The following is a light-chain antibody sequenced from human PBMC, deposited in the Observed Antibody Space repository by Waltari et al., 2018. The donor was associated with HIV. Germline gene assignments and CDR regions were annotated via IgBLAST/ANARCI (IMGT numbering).Light chain of an antibody. CDR3: AAWDDSLNAV. V-gene: IGLV1-44*01. CDR1: NSNIATNT. Sequence: QSVLTQPPSASGTPGQRVTISCSGSNSNIATNTVNWYQQLPGTAPNLLIYSNRRRPSGVPYRVSDSKSGTSVSLSISGVQSEDEADYYCAAWDDSLNAVFGGGTKLTVL. J-gene: IGLJ2*01. CDR2: SNR.